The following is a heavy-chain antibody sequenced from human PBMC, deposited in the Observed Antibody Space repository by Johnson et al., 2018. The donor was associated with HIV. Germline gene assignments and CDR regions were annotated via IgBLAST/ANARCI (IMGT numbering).Heavy chain of an antibody. D-gene: IGHD4-17*01. Sequence: VQLVESGGGVVQPGRSLRLSCAASGFTFSSYAMHWVRQAPGKGLEWVAVISYDGSNKYYADSVKGRFTISRDNSKNTLYLQMNSLRAEDTAVYYWASDGGNDDGDYVGGGALDIWGQGTMVTVSS. CDR1: GFTFSSYA. V-gene: IGHV3-30-3*01. CDR2: ISYDGSNK. J-gene: IGHJ3*02. CDR3: ASDGGNDDGDYVGGGALDI.